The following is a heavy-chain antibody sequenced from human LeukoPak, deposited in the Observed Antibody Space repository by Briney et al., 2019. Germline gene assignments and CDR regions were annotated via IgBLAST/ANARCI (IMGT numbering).Heavy chain of an antibody. CDR3: AKDFTSRWYSDY. CDR2: ISSSSTYI. CDR1: GFTFSSYN. Sequence: PGGSLRLSCAASGFTFSSYNMNWVRQAPGKGLEWVSFISSSSTYIYYADSVKGRFTISRDSAKNSLYLQMNSLRAEDTAVYFCAKDFTSRWYSDYWGQGTLVTVSS. J-gene: IGHJ4*02. D-gene: IGHD6-13*01. V-gene: IGHV3-21*04.